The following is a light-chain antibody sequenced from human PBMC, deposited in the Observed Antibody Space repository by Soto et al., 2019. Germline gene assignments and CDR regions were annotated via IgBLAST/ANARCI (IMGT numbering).Light chain of an antibody. J-gene: IGKJ3*01. CDR2: AAS. CDR1: QSIDSS. Sequence: DIQLTQSPSSLSASVGDRVTITCRASQSIDSSLNWYQQKPGKAPKLLTYAASTLQSGVPSRFSGSGSGTDFTLTISSLQPEDFATYYCQQSYSSLLFTFGPGTKVDIK. V-gene: IGKV1-39*01. CDR3: QQSYSSLLFT.